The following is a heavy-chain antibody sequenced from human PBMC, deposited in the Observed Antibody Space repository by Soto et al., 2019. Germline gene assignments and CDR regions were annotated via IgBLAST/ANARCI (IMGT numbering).Heavy chain of an antibody. CDR3: ARGTFGGNSWGVDWYFDL. V-gene: IGHV3-33*01. CDR1: GFTFSSYG. J-gene: IGHJ2*01. CDR2: IWYDGSNK. D-gene: IGHD2-21*01. Sequence: QVQLVESGGGVVQPGRSLRLSCAASGFTFSSYGMHWVRQAPGKGLEWVAVIWYDGSNKYYADSVKGRFTISRDNSKNTLYLQMNSLRGEDTAVYYCARGTFGGNSWGVDWYFDLWGRGTLVTVSS.